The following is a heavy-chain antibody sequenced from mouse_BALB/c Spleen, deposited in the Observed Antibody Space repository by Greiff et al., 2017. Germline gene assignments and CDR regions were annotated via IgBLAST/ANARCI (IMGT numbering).Heavy chain of an antibody. CDR1: GFSLTSYG. D-gene: IGHD2-1*01. CDR3: ARNKDGNTWFAY. V-gene: IGHV2-2*02. J-gene: IGHJ3*01. CDR2: IWSGGST. Sequence: VKLKESGPGLVQPSQSLSITCTVSGFSLTSYGVHWVRQSPGKGLEWLGVIWSGGSTDYNAAFISRLSISKDNSKSQVFFKMNSLQANDTAIYYCARNKDGNTWFAYWGQGTLVTVSA.